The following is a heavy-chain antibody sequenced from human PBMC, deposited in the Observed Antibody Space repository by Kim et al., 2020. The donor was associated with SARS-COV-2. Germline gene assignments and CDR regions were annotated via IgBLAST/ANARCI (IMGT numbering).Heavy chain of an antibody. J-gene: IGHJ6*02. CDR2: INAGNGNT. D-gene: IGHD3-10*01. Sequence: ASVKVSCKASGYTFTSYAMHWVRQAPGQRLEWMGWINAGNGNTKYSQKFQGRVTITRDTSASTAYMELSSLRSEDTAVYYCASLKEMVRGRGYYGMDVWGQGTTVTVSS. V-gene: IGHV1-3*01. CDR3: ASLKEMVRGRGYYGMDV. CDR1: GYTFTSYA.